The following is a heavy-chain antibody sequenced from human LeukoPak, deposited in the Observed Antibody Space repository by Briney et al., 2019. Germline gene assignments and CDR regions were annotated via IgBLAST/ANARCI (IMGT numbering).Heavy chain of an antibody. Sequence: GGSLRLSCSASGFSFSSHAMTWVRQAPGKGLEWVSGVSGGGDSTYYADSVKGRFTISRDDAKNSLYLQMNSLRAEDTALYYCVRDHLYAFDYWGQGILVTVSS. V-gene: IGHV3-23*01. CDR3: VRDHLYAFDY. CDR2: VSGGGDST. CDR1: GFSFSSHA. D-gene: IGHD2-8*01. J-gene: IGHJ4*02.